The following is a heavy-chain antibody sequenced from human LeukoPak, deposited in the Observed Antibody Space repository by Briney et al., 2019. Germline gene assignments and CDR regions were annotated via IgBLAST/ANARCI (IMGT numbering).Heavy chain of an antibody. CDR2: IIPIFGTA. V-gene: IGHV1-69*05. D-gene: IGHD4-23*01. CDR3: ARDLDGGLYFDY. Sequence: SVKVSCKASGGTFSSYAISWVRQAPGQGLEWMGGIIPIFGTANYAQKFQGGVTITTDESTSTAYMELSSLRSEDTAVYYCARDLDGGLYFDYWGQGTLVTVSS. J-gene: IGHJ4*02. CDR1: GGTFSSYA.